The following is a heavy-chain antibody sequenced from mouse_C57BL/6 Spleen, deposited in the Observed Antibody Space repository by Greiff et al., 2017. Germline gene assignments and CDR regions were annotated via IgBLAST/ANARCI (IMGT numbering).Heavy chain of an antibody. Sequence: EVKLMESGGGLVKPGGSLKLSCAASGFTFSSYAMSWVRQTPEKRLEWVATISDGGSYTYYPDNVKGRFTISRDNAKNNLYLQMSHLKSEDTAMYDCARDRGSPYYFDYWGQGTTLTVSS. J-gene: IGHJ2*01. V-gene: IGHV5-4*01. CDR2: ISDGGSYT. CDR3: ARDRGSPYYFDY. D-gene: IGHD1-1*02. CDR1: GFTFSSYA.